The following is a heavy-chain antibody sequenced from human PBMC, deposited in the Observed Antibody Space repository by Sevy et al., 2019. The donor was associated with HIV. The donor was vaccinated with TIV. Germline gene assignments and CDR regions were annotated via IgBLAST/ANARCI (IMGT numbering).Heavy chain of an antibody. Sequence: GGSLRLPCTTSGFTFTSYAMNWVRQAPGKGLEWVSTIFRNFRGVDVTYDADSVKGRFTISRDSSRNTLYLQMNSPRAEDTAVYYCARDCSSTRCLWGMDVWGQGTTVTVSS. J-gene: IGHJ6*02. V-gene: IGHV3-23*01. D-gene: IGHD2-2*01. CDR2: IFRNFRGVDVT. CDR1: GFTFTSYA. CDR3: ARDCSSTRCLWGMDV.